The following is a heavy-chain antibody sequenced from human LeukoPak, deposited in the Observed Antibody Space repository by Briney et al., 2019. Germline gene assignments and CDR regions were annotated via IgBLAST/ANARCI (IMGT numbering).Heavy chain of an antibody. J-gene: IGHJ4*02. CDR2: ISWNSGSI. CDR1: GFTFDDYA. D-gene: IGHD5-12*01. Sequence: GRSLRLSGAASGFTFDDYAMHWVRQAPGKGLEWVSGISWNSGSIGYADSVKGRFTISRDSAKNSLYLQMNSLRADDMALYYCAKGRGYSGYDTYFDYWGQGTLVTVSS. CDR3: AKGRGYSGYDTYFDY. V-gene: IGHV3-9*03.